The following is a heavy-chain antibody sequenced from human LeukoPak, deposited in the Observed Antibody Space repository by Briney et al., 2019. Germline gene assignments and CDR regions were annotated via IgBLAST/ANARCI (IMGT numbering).Heavy chain of an antibody. V-gene: IGHV3-30-3*01. J-gene: IGHJ4*02. CDR1: GFTFSSYA. CDR3: ARDLSSTSSWATVPDY. D-gene: IGHD2-2*01. CDR2: ISYDGSNK. Sequence: GGSLRLSCAASGFTFSSYAMHWVRQAPGKGLEWVAVISYDGSNKYYADSVKGRFTISRDNSKNTLYLQMNSLRAEDTAVYYCARDLSSTSSWATVPDYWGQGTLVTVSS.